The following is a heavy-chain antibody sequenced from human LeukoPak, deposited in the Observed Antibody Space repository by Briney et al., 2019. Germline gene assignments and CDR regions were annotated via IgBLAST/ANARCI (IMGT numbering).Heavy chain of an antibody. J-gene: IGHJ4*02. D-gene: IGHD6-19*01. Sequence: PGGSLGLSCAASGFTFSSYSMNWVRQAPGKGLEWVSSISSSSSYIYYADSVKGRFTISRDNAKNSLYLQMNSLRAEDTAVYYCARRGDSSGWYNDYWGQGTLVTVSS. V-gene: IGHV3-21*01. CDR2: ISSSSSYI. CDR1: GFTFSSYS. CDR3: ARRGDSSGWYNDY.